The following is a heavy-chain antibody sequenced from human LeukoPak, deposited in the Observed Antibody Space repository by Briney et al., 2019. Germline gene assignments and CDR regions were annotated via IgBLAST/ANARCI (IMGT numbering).Heavy chain of an antibody. Sequence: GGSLRLSCAASGFTFSSYGMHWVRQAPGKGLEWVAVISYDGSNKYYADSVKGRFTISRDNSKNTLYLQMNSLRAEDTAVYYCAKDRVLRYFDWLDWAHEIDYWGQGTLVSVSS. J-gene: IGHJ4*02. CDR1: GFTFSSYG. V-gene: IGHV3-30*18. CDR2: ISYDGSNK. CDR3: AKDRVLRYFDWLDWAHEIDY. D-gene: IGHD3-9*01.